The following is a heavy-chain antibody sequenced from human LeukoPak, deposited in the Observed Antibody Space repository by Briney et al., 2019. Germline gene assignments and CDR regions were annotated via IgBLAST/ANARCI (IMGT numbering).Heavy chain of an antibody. CDR2: ISGSGSTI. Sequence: GGSLRLSCAASGFTFSSYEMNWVRQAPGKGLEWVSYISGSGSTIYYGDSLEGRFTISRDNANNSLYLQINSLRVEDTAVYYCATLWDPVAGTTQPLFWGQGTLV. J-gene: IGHJ4*02. CDR1: GFTFSSYE. V-gene: IGHV3-48*03. D-gene: IGHD6-19*01. CDR3: ATLWDPVAGTTQPLF.